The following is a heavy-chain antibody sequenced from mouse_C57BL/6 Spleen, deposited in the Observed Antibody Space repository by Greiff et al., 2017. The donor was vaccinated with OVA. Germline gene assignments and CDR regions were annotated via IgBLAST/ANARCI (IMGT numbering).Heavy chain of an antibody. V-gene: IGHV1-64*01. Sequence: QVQLQQPGAELVKPGASVKLSCKASGYTFTSYWMHWVKQRPGQGLEWIGMIHPNSGSTNYNEKFKSKATLTVDKSSSTAYMQLSSLTSEDSAVYYCGIYYDYDGYWYFDVWGTGTTVTVSS. CDR2: IHPNSGST. J-gene: IGHJ1*03. D-gene: IGHD2-4*01. CDR3: GIYYDYDGYWYFDV. CDR1: GYTFTSYW.